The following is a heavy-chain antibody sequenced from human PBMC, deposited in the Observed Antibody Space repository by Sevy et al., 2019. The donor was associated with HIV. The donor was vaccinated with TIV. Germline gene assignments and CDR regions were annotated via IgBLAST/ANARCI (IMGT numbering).Heavy chain of an antibody. Sequence: ASVKVSCKASGGTFSSYAISWVRQAPGQGLEWMGGIIPIFGTANYAQKFQGRVTITADESTSTAYMELSSLRAEDTAVYYCASEILTGRDYWGQGTLVTVSS. CDR2: IIPIFGTA. J-gene: IGHJ4*02. CDR1: GGTFSSYA. CDR3: ASEILTGRDY. D-gene: IGHD3-9*01. V-gene: IGHV1-69*13.